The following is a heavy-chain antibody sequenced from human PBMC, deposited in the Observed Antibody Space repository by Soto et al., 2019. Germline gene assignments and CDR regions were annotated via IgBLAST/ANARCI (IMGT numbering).Heavy chain of an antibody. Sequence: QVQLVQSGAEVKKPEASVKVSCKASGYTFTSYGLSWVRQAPGQGLEWMGWISAYNGNTNHAQKLQGRVTMTTDTSTSTAYMELRGMRSDDTAVYYCARVRTAAGFDYWGQGTLVTVSS. CDR1: GYTFTSYG. V-gene: IGHV1-18*01. J-gene: IGHJ4*02. CDR2: ISAYNGNT. D-gene: IGHD6-13*01. CDR3: ARVRTAAGFDY.